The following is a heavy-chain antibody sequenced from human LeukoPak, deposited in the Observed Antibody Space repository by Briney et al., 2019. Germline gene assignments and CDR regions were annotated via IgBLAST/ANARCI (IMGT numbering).Heavy chain of an antibody. D-gene: IGHD4-17*01. V-gene: IGHV3-23*01. CDR1: GFTFSSYA. Sequence: HPGGCLRLSCAASGFTFSSYAMSWVRQAPGKGLEWVSAISGSGGSTYYADSVKGRFTISRDNSKNTLYLQMNSLRAEDTAVYYCAKVDGDYPNPHTLDYYYGMDVWGQGTTVTVSS. CDR3: AKVDGDYPNPHTLDYYYGMDV. J-gene: IGHJ6*02. CDR2: ISGSGGST.